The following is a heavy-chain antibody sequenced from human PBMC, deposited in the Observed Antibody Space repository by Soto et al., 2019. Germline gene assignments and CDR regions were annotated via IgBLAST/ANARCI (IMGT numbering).Heavy chain of an antibody. CDR2: IFYSGST. CDR1: GASISSSGYY. D-gene: IGHD2-8*02. J-gene: IGHJ6*02. Sequence: SETLSLTCSVSGASISSSGYYWGWIRQPPGKGLEWIGSIFYSGSTFYSPSLKSRVTISVDTSKNQFSLKMTSVTAADTAVYYCAKTRPGRGNWWARRDYVMDVWGQGTTVTVSS. V-gene: IGHV4-39*01. CDR3: AKTRPGRGNWWARRDYVMDV.